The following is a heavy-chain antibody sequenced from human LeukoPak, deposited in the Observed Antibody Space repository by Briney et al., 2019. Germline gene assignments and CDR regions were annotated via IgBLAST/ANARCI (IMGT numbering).Heavy chain of an antibody. J-gene: IGHJ4*02. Sequence: GGSLRLSCAVSGFSFSSYWMSWVRQAPGKGLECVANIKTDGSEKYYLDSVKGRFTISRDNAKNSLYLQMNSLRVEDTAMYYCARVRTWVAVPGPFDYWGQGTLVTVSS. CDR2: IKTDGSEK. CDR1: GFSFSSYW. D-gene: IGHD6-19*01. CDR3: ARVRTWVAVPGPFDY. V-gene: IGHV3-7*01.